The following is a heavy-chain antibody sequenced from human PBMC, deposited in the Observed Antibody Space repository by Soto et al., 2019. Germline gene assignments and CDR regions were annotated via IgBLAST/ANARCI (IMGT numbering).Heavy chain of an antibody. V-gene: IGHV4-59*01. Sequence: PSETLSLTCTVSGGSISSYYWNWIRQPPGKGLEWIGNIYYSGSTNYNPSLKSRVTISVDTSKNQFSLNLSSVTAADTAVYYCAISNIATAGFYYYGMDVWGRGTTVTVSS. CDR3: AISNIATAGFYYYGMDV. D-gene: IGHD6-13*01. CDR2: IYYSGST. J-gene: IGHJ6*02. CDR1: GGSISSYY.